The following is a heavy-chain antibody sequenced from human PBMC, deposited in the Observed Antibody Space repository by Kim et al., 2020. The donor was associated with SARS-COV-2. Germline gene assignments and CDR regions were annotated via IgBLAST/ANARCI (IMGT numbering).Heavy chain of an antibody. V-gene: IGHV1-3*01. J-gene: IGHJ5*02. CDR1: GYTFTSYA. D-gene: IGHD3-3*01. CDR3: ARDLGVVIIGRGWFDP. CDR2: INAGNGNT. Sequence: ASVKVSCKASGYTFTSYAMHWVRQAPGQRLEWMGWINAGNGNTKYSQKFQGRVTITRDTSASTAYMELSSLRSEDTAVYYCARDLGVVIIGRGWFDPWGQGTLVTVSS.